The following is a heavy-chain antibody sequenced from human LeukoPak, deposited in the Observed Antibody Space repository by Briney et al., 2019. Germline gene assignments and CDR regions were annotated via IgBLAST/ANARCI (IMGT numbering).Heavy chain of an antibody. CDR1: GYRFTSYW. J-gene: IGHJ3*02. D-gene: IGHD3-22*01. CDR3: ARTGDSSGYSSDAFDI. V-gene: IGHV5-51*01. CDR2: IYPGDSDT. Sequence: GESLKISCKGSGYRFTSYWIGWVRQMPGKGLEWMGIIYPGDSDTRYSPSFQGQVTISADKSISTAYLQWSSLKASDTAMYYCARTGDSSGYSSDAFDIWGQGTMVTVSS.